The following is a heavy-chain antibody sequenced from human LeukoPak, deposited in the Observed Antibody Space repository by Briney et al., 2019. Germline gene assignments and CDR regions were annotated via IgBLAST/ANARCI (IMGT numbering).Heavy chain of an antibody. J-gene: IGHJ4*02. CDR1: GGSFSGYY. D-gene: IGHD4-23*01. V-gene: IGHV4-34*01. CDR2: INHSGST. Sequence: RTSEALSLTCAVYGGSFSGYYWSWIRQPPGKGLEWIGEINHSGSTNYNPSLKSRVTISVDTSKNQFSLKLSSVTAADTAVYYCARDLAYGGNSLFDYWGQGTLVTVSS. CDR3: ARDLAYGGNSLFDY.